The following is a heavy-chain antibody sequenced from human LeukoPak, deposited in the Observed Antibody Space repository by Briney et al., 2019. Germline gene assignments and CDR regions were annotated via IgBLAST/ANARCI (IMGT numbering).Heavy chain of an antibody. V-gene: IGHV3-33*01. Sequence: GGSLRLSCTASGFTFSNFGMQWVRQAPGKGLEWVAVIWYDGSNKYYADSVKGRFTISRDNSKNTLFLQMNSLRAEDTAVYYCARGGKSAPFDYWGQGTLVTVSS. J-gene: IGHJ4*02. CDR1: GFTFSNFG. CDR3: ARGGKSAPFDY. D-gene: IGHD1-14*01. CDR2: IWYDGSNK.